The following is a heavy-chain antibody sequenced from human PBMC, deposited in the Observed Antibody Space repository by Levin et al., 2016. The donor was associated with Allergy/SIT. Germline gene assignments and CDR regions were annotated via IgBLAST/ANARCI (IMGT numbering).Heavy chain of an antibody. CDR3: ARRQLGSDY. Sequence: GESLKISCAASGFNFSDYYMSWIRQAPGKGLEWVSYISTSGAYANSADSVKGRFTMSRDNAKNSVYLQMNSLRAEDTAVYYCARRQLGSDYWGQGILVTVSS. J-gene: IGHJ4*02. CDR1: GFNFSDYY. D-gene: IGHD6-6*01. V-gene: IGHV3-11*06. CDR2: ISTSGAYA.